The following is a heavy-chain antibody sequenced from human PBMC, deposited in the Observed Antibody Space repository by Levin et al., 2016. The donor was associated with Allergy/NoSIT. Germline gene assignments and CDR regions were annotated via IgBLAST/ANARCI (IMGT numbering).Heavy chain of an antibody. J-gene: IGHJ4*02. Sequence: WIRHAPGKGLEWIGEINHSGSTNYNPSLKSRVTISVDTSKNQFSLKLSSVTAADTAVYYCARGQTYYDILTGYYPMHRAYYFDYWGQGTLVTVSS. CDR2: INHSGST. D-gene: IGHD3-9*01. CDR3: ARGQTYYDILTGYYPMHRAYYFDY. V-gene: IGHV4-34*01.